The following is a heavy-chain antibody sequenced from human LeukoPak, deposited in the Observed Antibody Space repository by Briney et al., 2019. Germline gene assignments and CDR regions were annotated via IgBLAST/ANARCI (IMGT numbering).Heavy chain of an antibody. D-gene: IGHD3-22*01. CDR2: INHSGST. CDR1: GGSFSGYY. CDR3: ARDHVTTYYYYYYGMDV. V-gene: IGHV4-34*01. Sequence: SDTLSLTCAVYGGSFSGYYWSWIRQPPGKGLEWIGEINHSGSTNYNPPLKSRVTISVDTSKNQFSLKLSSVTAADTAVYYCARDHVTTYYYYYYGMDVWGQGTTVTVSS. J-gene: IGHJ6*02.